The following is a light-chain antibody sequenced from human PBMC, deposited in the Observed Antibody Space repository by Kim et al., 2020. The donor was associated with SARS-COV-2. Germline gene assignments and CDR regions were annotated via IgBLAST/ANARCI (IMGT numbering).Light chain of an antibody. V-gene: IGKV3-11*01. Sequence: LSLSPGDRAPLSCRASQGVSSYLAWYQQKPGQAPRLLIYDASSRAAGIPVRFSGSGSGTDFTLTISSLEPEDFAVYYCQQRNKWRTFGQGTKLEI. CDR1: QGVSSY. CDR2: DAS. CDR3: QQRNKWRT. J-gene: IGKJ2*01.